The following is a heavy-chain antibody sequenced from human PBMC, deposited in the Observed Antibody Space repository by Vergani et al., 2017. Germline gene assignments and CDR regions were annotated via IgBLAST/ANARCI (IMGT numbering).Heavy chain of an antibody. D-gene: IGHD6-13*01. V-gene: IGHV3-30*18. Sequence: QVQLVESGGGVVQPGRSLRLSCAASGFPFSSYGMHWVRQAPGKGLEWVAVISYDGSNKYYADSVKGRVTISRDNSKNTLYLQMNSLRAEDTAVYYCAKDRGRQQLVRFDYWGQGTLVTVSS. CDR1: GFPFSSYG. CDR3: AKDRGRQQLVRFDY. J-gene: IGHJ4*02. CDR2: ISYDGSNK.